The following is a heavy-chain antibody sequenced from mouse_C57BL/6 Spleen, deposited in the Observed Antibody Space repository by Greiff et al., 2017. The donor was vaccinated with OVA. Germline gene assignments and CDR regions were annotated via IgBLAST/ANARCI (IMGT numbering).Heavy chain of an antibody. CDR2: IYPRSGNT. D-gene: IGHD2-3*01. CDR3: ANDGSCAY. V-gene: IGHV1-81*01. J-gene: IGHJ3*01. Sequence: VQLQQSGAELARPGASVKLSCKASGYTFTSYGISWVKQRTGQGLEWIGEIYPRSGNTYYNEKFKGKATLTADKSSSTAYMELRSLTSEDSAVYFCANDGSCAYWGQGTLVTVSA. CDR1: GYTFTSYG.